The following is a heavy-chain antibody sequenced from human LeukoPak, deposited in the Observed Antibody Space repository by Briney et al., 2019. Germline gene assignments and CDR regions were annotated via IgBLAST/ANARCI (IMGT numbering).Heavy chain of an antibody. J-gene: IGHJ4*02. CDR2: ISSSSSYI. CDR3: ARGGQGELLDY. D-gene: IGHD1-26*01. Sequence: GGSLRLSCAASGFTFSSYSMNWVRQAPGRGLEWVSSISSSSSYIYYADSVKGRFTISRDNAKNSLYLQMNSLRAEDTAVYYCARGGQGELLDYWGQGTLVTVSS. CDR1: GFTFSSYS. V-gene: IGHV3-21*01.